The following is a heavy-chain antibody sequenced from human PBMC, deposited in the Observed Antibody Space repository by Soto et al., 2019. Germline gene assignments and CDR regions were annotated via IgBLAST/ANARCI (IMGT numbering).Heavy chain of an antibody. CDR1: GFTVSSNY. V-gene: IGHV3-53*01. D-gene: IGHD3-22*01. J-gene: IGHJ4*02. CDR3: ARGPPYYYDSSGHSYFDY. CDR2: IYSGGST. Sequence: PGGSLRLSCAASGFTVSSNYMSWVRQAPGKGLEWVSVIYSGGSTYYADSVKGRFTISRDNSKNTLYLQMNSLRAEDTAVYYCARGPPYYYDSSGHSYFDYWGQGTLVTVSS.